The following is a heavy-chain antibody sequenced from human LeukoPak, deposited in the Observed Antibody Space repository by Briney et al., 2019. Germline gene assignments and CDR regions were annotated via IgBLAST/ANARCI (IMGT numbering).Heavy chain of an antibody. CDR3: AGDMIGYYYGMDV. D-gene: IGHD3-22*01. Sequence: SVKVSCKASGGTFSSYAISWVRQAPGQGLEWMGGIIPIFGTANYAQKFQGRVTITTDESTSTAYMELSSLRSEDTAVYYCAGDMIGYYYGMDVWGQGTTVTVSS. V-gene: IGHV1-69*05. CDR2: IIPIFGTA. J-gene: IGHJ6*02. CDR1: GGTFSSYA.